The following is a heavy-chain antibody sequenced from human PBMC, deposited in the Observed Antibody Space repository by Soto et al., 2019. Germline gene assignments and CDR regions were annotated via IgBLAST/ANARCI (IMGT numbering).Heavy chain of an antibody. J-gene: IGHJ4*02. CDR1: GYTFTSYD. V-gene: IGHV1-8*01. D-gene: IGHD6-13*01. CDR3: ASPIGAAGTFDD. Sequence: GASVKVSCKASGYTFTSYDINWVRQATGQGLEWMGWMNPNSGNTGYAQKFQGRVTMTRNTSISTVYMELSSLRSEDTAVYYCASPIGAAGTFDDGGQGTLVTVTS. CDR2: MNPNSGNT.